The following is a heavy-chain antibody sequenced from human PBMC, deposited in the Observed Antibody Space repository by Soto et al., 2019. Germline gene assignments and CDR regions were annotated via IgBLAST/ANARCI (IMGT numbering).Heavy chain of an antibody. Sequence: TWGSLRLSCADSGFRFSSYSMSWVRQTPGKGLEWVAAITATGDRTYYADSVTGRFTISRDNSKKTHYLQMTSLRAEDTAMYYCATMNGYFAYWGKGTPVTISS. CDR2: ITATGDRT. J-gene: IGHJ4*02. V-gene: IGHV3-23*01. CDR1: GFRFSSYS. CDR3: ATMNGYFAY. D-gene: IGHD3-22*01.